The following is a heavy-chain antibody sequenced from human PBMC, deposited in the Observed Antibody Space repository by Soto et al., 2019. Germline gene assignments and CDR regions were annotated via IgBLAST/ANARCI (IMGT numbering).Heavy chain of an antibody. Sequence: EVQLVESGGGLVQPGGSLRLSCGVSGFTISTYWMSWVRRTPGKGLEWVGNINQGGSENFYAGSVRGRFSISRDNARNTVYLQMKRLRAADTAVYFCARDRGNGYYGQDTWGMDVWGQGTTVTVSS. V-gene: IGHV3-7*05. CDR1: GFTISTYW. J-gene: IGHJ6*02. CDR3: ARDRGNGYYGQDTWGMDV. D-gene: IGHD3-22*01. CDR2: INQGGSEN.